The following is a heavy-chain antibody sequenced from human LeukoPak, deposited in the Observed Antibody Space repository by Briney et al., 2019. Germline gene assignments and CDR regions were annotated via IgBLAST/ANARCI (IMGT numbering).Heavy chain of an antibody. Sequence: SGTLSLTCAVSGGSISSSNWWSWVRQPPGKGLEWIGEISHNGSTNYNPSLESRVTISVDKSKNQFSLELSSVTAADTAVYFCARVTGTTPFDCWGHGTLVTVSS. D-gene: IGHD1-1*01. CDR1: GGSISSSNW. V-gene: IGHV4-4*02. CDR2: ISHNGST. CDR3: ARVTGTTPFDC. J-gene: IGHJ4*01.